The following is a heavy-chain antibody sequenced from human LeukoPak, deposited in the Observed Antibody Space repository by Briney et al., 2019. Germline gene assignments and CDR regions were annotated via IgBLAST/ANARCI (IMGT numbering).Heavy chain of an antibody. D-gene: IGHD3-3*01. J-gene: IGHJ4*02. CDR2: ISGSGGST. CDR3: AKVNNFWSGPLGY. V-gene: IGHV3-23*01. Sequence: GGSLRLSCAASGFTFSSYAMSWVRQAPGKGLEWVSAISGSGGSTYYADSVKGRFTISRDNSKNTLYLQMNNLRAEDTAVYYCAKVNNFWSGPLGYWGQGTLVTVSS. CDR1: GFTFSSYA.